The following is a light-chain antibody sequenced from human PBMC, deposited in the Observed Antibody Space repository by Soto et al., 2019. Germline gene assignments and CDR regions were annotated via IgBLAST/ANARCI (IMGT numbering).Light chain of an antibody. CDR3: QQLNSYPIT. V-gene: IGKV1-33*01. CDR1: QDISNY. CDR2: DAS. J-gene: IGKJ5*01. Sequence: DIQMTQSPSSLSASVGDRVTITCQASQDISNYLNWYQQKPGKAPKLLIYDASNLETGVPSRFSGSGSGTDFTLTISCLQSEDFATYYCQQLNSYPITFGQGTRLEIK.